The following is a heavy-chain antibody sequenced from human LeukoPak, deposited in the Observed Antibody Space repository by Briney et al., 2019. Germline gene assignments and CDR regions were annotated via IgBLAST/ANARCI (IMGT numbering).Heavy chain of an antibody. CDR3: AREAGAGTLGY. CDR1: GGSVSSGSYY. CDR2: IYYSGST. D-gene: IGHD6-19*01. Sequence: SETLSLTCTVSGGSVSSGSYYWSWIRQPPGKGLEWIGYIYYSGSTNYNPSLKSRVTISVDTSKNQFSLKLSSVTAADTAVYYCAREAGAGTLGYWAQGTLVTVSS. V-gene: IGHV4-61*01. J-gene: IGHJ4*02.